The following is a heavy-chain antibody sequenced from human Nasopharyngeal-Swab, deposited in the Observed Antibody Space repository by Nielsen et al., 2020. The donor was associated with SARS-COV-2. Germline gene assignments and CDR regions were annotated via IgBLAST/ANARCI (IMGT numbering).Heavy chain of an antibody. J-gene: IGHJ5*02. CDR3: ARDDRYDFWSGYINWFDP. D-gene: IGHD3-3*01. Sequence: GESLKISCAASGFTFSDYYMSWIRQAPGKGLEWVSYISSSGSTIYYADSVKGRFTISRDNAKNSLYLQMNSLRAEDTAVYYCARDDRYDFWSGYINWFDPWGQGTLVTVSS. CDR1: GFTFSDYY. V-gene: IGHV3-11*04. CDR2: ISSSGSTI.